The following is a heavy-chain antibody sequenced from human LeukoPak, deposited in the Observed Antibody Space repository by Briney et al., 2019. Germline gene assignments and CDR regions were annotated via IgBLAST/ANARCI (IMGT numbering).Heavy chain of an antibody. V-gene: IGHV3-23*01. Sequence: GGSLRLSCAASGFSFSSHAMNWVRQAPGKGLEWVSSISGVGGSQYYADSVKGRFTISRDNSKKTLFLQMNSLRDEDSAVYYCAKDSPFSGTSDYWGQGTLVTVSS. CDR2: ISGVGGSQ. CDR1: GFSFSSHA. D-gene: IGHD6-13*01. CDR3: AKDSPFSGTSDY. J-gene: IGHJ4*02.